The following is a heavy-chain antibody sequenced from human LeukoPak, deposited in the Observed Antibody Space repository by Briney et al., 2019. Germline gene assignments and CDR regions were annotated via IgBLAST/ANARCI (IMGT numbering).Heavy chain of an antibody. D-gene: IGHD3-22*01. Sequence: SETLSLTCTVSGGSISSSNYYWGWIRQPPGKGLEWIGSIYYSGSTYYNPSLKSRVTISVDTSKNQFSLKLSSVTAADTAVYYCARQVTEGRITMIVVVINAKYNWFDPWGQGTLVTVSS. V-gene: IGHV4-39*01. CDR3: ARQVTEGRITMIVVVINAKYNWFDP. CDR1: GGSISSSNYY. CDR2: IYYSGST. J-gene: IGHJ5*02.